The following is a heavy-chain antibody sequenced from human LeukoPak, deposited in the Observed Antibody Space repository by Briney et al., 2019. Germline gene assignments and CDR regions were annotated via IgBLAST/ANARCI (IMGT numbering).Heavy chain of an antibody. V-gene: IGHV3-15*01. J-gene: IGHJ1*01. D-gene: IGHD6-25*01. Sequence: GGSLRLSCAASGFTFSSYAMSWVRQAPGKGLEWVGHVRSETDGATTDYAAPVKGRFTISRDDSKNALYLQMNSLKTEDTAVYYCTTAAFHWGQGTLVTVSS. CDR2: VRSETDGATT. CDR3: TTAAFH. CDR1: GFTFSSYA.